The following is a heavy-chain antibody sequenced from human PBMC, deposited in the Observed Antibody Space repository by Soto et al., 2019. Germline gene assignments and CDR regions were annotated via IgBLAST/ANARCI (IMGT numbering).Heavy chain of an antibody. CDR3: ARADIATPFDSPTLDI. CDR1: SGSMSSGGYY. Sequence: SETMYITCTVSSGSMSSGGYYWSWIRQPPGKGLEWLGNIHYSGSTSYYNPSLKSRATMSVDTSKNQFSLNLSSVTDTDTAVYYCARADIATPFDSPTLDIWGQGTMVTVSS. J-gene: IGHJ3*02. V-gene: IGHV4-30-4*01. D-gene: IGHD5-12*01. CDR2: IHYSGSTS.